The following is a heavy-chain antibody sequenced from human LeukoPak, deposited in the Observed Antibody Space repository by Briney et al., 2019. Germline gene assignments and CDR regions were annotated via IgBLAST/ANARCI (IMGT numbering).Heavy chain of an antibody. CDR2: IKQDGSEK. CDR3: ARDFDGGWQTTFDY. CDR1: GFTFSSYW. V-gene: IGHV3-7*01. J-gene: IGHJ4*02. Sequence: GGSLRLSCAASGFTFSSYWMSWVRQAPGKGLEWVANIKQDGSEKYYVDSVKGRFTISRDNAKNSLYLQMNSLRAEDTAVYYCARDFDGGWQTTFDYWGQGTLVTVSS. D-gene: IGHD6-19*01.